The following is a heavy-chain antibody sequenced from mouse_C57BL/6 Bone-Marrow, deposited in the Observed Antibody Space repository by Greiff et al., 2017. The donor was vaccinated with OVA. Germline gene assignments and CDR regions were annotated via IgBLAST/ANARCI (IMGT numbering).Heavy chain of an antibody. D-gene: IGHD1-1*01. J-gene: IGHJ3*01. Sequence: VKLMESGAELARPGASVKLSCKASGYTFTSYGISWVKQRTGQGLEWIGEIYPRSGNTYYNEKFKGKATLTADKSSSTAYMELRSLTSEDSAVYFCARWGDGSNFAYWGQGTLVTVSA. CDR1: GYTFTSYG. CDR2: IYPRSGNT. V-gene: IGHV1-81*01. CDR3: ARWGDGSNFAY.